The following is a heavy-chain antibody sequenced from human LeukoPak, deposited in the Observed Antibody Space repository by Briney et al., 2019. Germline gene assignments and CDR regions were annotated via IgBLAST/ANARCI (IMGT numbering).Heavy chain of an antibody. Sequence: KPSETLSLTCTVTGGSISSYYWSWIWQPPGKGLEWIGYIYYTGSTNYNPSLKSRVTISVDTSKNQFSLKLSSVTAADTAVYYCARQQLSQLYYFDNWGQGTLVTVSS. V-gene: IGHV4-59*01. CDR2: IYYTGST. J-gene: IGHJ4*02. D-gene: IGHD6-13*01. CDR1: GGSISSYY. CDR3: ARQQLSQLYYFDN.